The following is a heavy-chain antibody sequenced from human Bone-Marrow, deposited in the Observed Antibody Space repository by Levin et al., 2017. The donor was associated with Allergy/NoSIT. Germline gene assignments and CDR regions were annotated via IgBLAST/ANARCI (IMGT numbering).Heavy chain of an antibody. CDR1: GFTFSDYG. V-gene: IGHV3-23*01. D-gene: IGHD1-26*01. Sequence: GGSLRLSCAASGFTFSDYGMNWVRQAPGKGLEWIASISASGAETFDSDSVRGRFTISRDNSKNTLYLDMNNLGAEDTARYYCAKIRQPRGYYDNAFDVWGQGTLVTVSS. CDR3: AKIRQPRGYYDNAFDV. J-gene: IGHJ3*01. CDR2: ISASGAET.